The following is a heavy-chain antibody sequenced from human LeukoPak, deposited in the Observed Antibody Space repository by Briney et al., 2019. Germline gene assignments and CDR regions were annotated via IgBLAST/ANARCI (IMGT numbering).Heavy chain of an antibody. V-gene: IGHV1-46*01. CDR1: GYTFTSYL. Sequence: ASVKVSCKASGYTFTSYLIHCVRQAPGQGRECMGVMYTSDGGTTYAQKFQGRVTMTRDTSMTTVYMKLSSLRFEDTPVYYCARERGSTQCFAYWGQGTLVTVSS. J-gene: IGHJ4*02. CDR3: ARERGSTQCFAY. D-gene: IGHD3-10*01. CDR2: MYTSDGGT.